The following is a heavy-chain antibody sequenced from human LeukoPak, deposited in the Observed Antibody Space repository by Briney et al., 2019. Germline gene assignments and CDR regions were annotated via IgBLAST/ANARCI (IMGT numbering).Heavy chain of an antibody. D-gene: IGHD3-9*01. Sequence: PSETLSLTCAVYGGSFSGYYWSWIRQPPGKGLEWIGEINHSGSTNYNPSLKSRVTISVHTSKNQFSLKLSSVTAADTAVYYCGRSGTYYDILAGYYNVIYCGMDVWGQGTTVNVSS. CDR2: INHSGST. CDR1: GGSFSGYY. J-gene: IGHJ6*02. CDR3: GRSGTYYDILAGYYNVIYCGMDV. V-gene: IGHV4-34*01.